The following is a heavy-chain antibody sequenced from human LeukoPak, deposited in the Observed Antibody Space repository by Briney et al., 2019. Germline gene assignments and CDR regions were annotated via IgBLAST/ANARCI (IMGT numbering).Heavy chain of an antibody. CDR1: GYIFRNYA. V-gene: IGHV1-18*01. D-gene: IGHD2-2*01. CDR3: ARGEKSYAY. CDR2: INPFNADA. J-gene: IGHJ4*02. Sequence: ASVKVSCKTSGYIFRNYAISWVRQAHGQGPEWVGWINPFNADAKYAQKFQGRVTMTTDTSTSTAYLELRSLRYDDTAVYYCARGEKSYAYWGQGTLVTVSS.